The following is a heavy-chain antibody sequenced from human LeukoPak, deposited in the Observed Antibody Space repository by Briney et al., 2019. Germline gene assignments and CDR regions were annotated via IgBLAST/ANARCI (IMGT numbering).Heavy chain of an antibody. Sequence: SVKVSCKASGGTFSSYAISWVRQAPGQGLEWMGRIIPIFGTANYAQKFQGRVTITADKSTSTAYMELSSLRSEDTAVYYCARGIVVVPAAKDAFDIWGRGTMVTVSS. CDR1: GGTFSSYA. D-gene: IGHD2-2*01. V-gene: IGHV1-69*06. CDR2: IIPIFGTA. CDR3: ARGIVVVPAAKDAFDI. J-gene: IGHJ3*02.